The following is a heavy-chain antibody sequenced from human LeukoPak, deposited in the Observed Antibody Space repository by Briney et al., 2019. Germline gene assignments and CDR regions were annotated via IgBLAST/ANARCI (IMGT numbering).Heavy chain of an antibody. CDR2: ISAYNGNT. J-gene: IGHJ5*02. D-gene: IGHD3-3*01. CDR1: GYTFTSYG. Sequence: EASVKVSCKASGYTFTSYGISWVRQAPGQGLEWMGWISAYNGNTNYAQKLQGRVTMTTDTSTSTAYMELRSLRSDDTAVYYCARVFMNYDFWSGFGYTPWHSWFDPWGQGTLVTVSS. V-gene: IGHV1-18*01. CDR3: ARVFMNYDFWSGFGYTPWHSWFDP.